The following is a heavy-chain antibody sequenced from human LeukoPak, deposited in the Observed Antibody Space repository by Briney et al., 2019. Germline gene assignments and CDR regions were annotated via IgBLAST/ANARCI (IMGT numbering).Heavy chain of an antibody. D-gene: IGHD3-22*01. Sequence: ASVKVSCKASGYTFTSYDINWVRQATGQGLEWMGWINTNTGNPTYAQGFTGRFVFSLDTSVSTAYLQISSLKAEDTAVYYCATDDSSGYYGYWGQGTLVTVSS. CDR1: GYTFTSYD. V-gene: IGHV7-4-1*02. J-gene: IGHJ4*02. CDR2: INTNTGNP. CDR3: ATDDSSGYYGY.